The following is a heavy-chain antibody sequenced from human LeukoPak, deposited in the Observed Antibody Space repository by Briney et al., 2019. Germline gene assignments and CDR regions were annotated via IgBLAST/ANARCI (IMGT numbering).Heavy chain of an antibody. J-gene: IGHJ6*03. CDR3: AKDRAFNCSSTSCYGYYYMDV. V-gene: IGHV3-30*02. D-gene: IGHD2-2*01. CDR2: XXXXXHI. CDR1: GFTVSSNY. Sequence: PGGSLRLSCAVSGFTVSSNYMSWVRQAPGKGLXXXXXXXXXXHIYYTDSVKGRFTISRDNSKNTLYLQMNSLRAEDTAVYYCAKDRAFNCSSTSCYGYYYMDVWGKGTTVTVSS.